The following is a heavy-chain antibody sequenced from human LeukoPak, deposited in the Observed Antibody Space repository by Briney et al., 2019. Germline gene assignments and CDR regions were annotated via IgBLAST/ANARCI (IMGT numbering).Heavy chain of an antibody. CDR3: ATHTTMPL. D-gene: IGHD5-18*01. Sequence: ASVKVSCKASGYTFTGDYVHWVRQAPGQGLEWMGWINPNSGGTDYAQKFQGGVTLTSDTSISTVYMEMSSLRSNDTAVYYCATHTTMPLWGQGTLVTVSS. CDR1: GYTFTGDY. V-gene: IGHV1-2*02. J-gene: IGHJ4*02. CDR2: INPNSGGT.